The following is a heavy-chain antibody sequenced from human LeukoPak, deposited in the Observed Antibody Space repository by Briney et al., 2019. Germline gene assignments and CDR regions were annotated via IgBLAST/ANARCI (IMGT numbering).Heavy chain of an antibody. J-gene: IGHJ4*02. D-gene: IGHD3-10*01. CDR1: GFSASSNY. CDR3: ARKGHFYGSGSFSFDY. Sequence: PGGSLRLFCAASGFSASSNYMGWVRQAPGKGLEWVSLLYSGGITHYADSVKGRFTISRDNAKNRLYLQMSSLRAEDTAVYYCARKGHFYGSGSFSFDYWGQGTPVIVSS. CDR2: LYSGGIT. V-gene: IGHV3-66*01.